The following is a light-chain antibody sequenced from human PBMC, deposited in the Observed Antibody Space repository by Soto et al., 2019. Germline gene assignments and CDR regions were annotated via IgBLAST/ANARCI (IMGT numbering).Light chain of an antibody. CDR3: AAWDDSLNGYVV. V-gene: IGLV1-44*01. CDR1: SSNIGSKT. Sequence: QAVVTQPPLASGTPGQRVTISCSGTSSNIGSKTVNWYQQLPGTAPKLLIYSNSQRPSGVPDRFSGSKSGTSASLAISGLQSEDEADYYCAAWDDSLNGYVVFGGGTKLTVL. J-gene: IGLJ2*01. CDR2: SNS.